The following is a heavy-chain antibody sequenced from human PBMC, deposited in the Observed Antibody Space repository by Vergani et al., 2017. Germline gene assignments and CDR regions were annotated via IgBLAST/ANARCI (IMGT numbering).Heavy chain of an antibody. J-gene: IGHJ4*02. CDR3: ARRSGIVYDICSGTQYFFDF. Sequence: QVQLQESGPGLVKPSQTLSLSCTVSGASISSHDYYWSWIRQPPGKGLEWIGNIYYSGTTFYKQSLKSRLSISLDTSKNQFSLRLRSVTAADTAVYYCARRSGIVYDICSGTQYFFDFWGQGTLVAVSP. CDR1: GASISSHDYY. D-gene: IGHD3-3*01. V-gene: IGHV4-30-4*08. CDR2: IYYSGTT.